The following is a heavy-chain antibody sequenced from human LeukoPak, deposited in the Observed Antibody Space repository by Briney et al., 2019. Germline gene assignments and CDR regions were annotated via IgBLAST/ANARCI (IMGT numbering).Heavy chain of an antibody. Sequence: PGGSLRLSCAASGFTFSSYGMHWVRQAPGKGLEWVSAINRDSGSTYYADSVKGRFTISRDNSKNSLYLQMNSLRAEDTAVYYCARDRSTVTTWVDYWGQGTLVTVSS. V-gene: IGHV3-NL1*01. CDR3: ARDRSTVTTWVDY. D-gene: IGHD4-17*01. CDR1: GFTFSSYG. J-gene: IGHJ4*02. CDR2: INRDSGST.